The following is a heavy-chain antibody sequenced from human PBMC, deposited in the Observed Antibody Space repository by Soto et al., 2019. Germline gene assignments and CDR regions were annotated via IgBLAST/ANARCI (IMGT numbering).Heavy chain of an antibody. D-gene: IGHD3-10*01. CDR2: INAGNGNT. Sequence: ASVKVSCKASGYTFTSYAMHWVRQAPGQRLEWMGWINAGNGNTKYSQKFQGRVTITRDTSASTAYMELSSLRSEDTAVYYCARDRPEVVRGVIITGPYNWFDPWGQGTLVTVSS. V-gene: IGHV1-3*01. CDR3: ARDRPEVVRGVIITGPYNWFDP. J-gene: IGHJ5*02. CDR1: GYTFTSYA.